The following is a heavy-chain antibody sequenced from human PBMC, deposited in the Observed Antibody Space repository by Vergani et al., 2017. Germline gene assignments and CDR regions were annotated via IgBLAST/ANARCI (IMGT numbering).Heavy chain of an antibody. J-gene: IGHJ6*02. CDR3: AKTIFASKGMDV. CDR1: GFTFSSYS. D-gene: IGHD3-3*01. CDR2: ISGSGGST. V-gene: IGHV3-23*01. Sequence: EVQLLESGGGLVQPGGSLRLSCAASGFTFSSYSMNWVRQAPGKGLEWVSAISGSGGSTYYADPVKGRFTISRDNSKNTLYLQMNSLRAEDTAIYYCAKTIFASKGMDVWGQGTTVTVSS.